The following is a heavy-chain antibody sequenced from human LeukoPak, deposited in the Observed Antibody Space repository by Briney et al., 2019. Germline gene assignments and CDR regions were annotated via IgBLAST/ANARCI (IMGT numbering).Heavy chain of an antibody. J-gene: IGHJ4*02. Sequence: SETLSLTCAVSGGSISSGGYSWSWIRQPPGKGLEWIGYIYHSGITYYNPSLKSRVTISVDRSKNQFSLKLSSVTAADTAVCYCARGSFGYGDYRAPYYFDYWGQGTLVTVSS. CDR3: ARGSFGYGDYRAPYYFDY. V-gene: IGHV4-30-2*01. CDR2: IYHSGIT. D-gene: IGHD4-17*01. CDR1: GGSISSGGYS.